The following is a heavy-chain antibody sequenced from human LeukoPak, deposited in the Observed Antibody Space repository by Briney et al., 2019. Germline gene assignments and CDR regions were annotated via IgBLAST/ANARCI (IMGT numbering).Heavy chain of an antibody. CDR1: GGTFSSYV. Sequence: SVKVSCKASGGTFSSYVISWVRQAPGQGLEWMGRIIPIFGTANYAQKSQGRVTITTDESTSTAYMELSSLRSEDTAVYYCARSIAAAGLDAFDIWGQGTMVTVPS. J-gene: IGHJ3*02. CDR2: IIPIFGTA. D-gene: IGHD6-13*01. CDR3: ARSIAAAGLDAFDI. V-gene: IGHV1-69*05.